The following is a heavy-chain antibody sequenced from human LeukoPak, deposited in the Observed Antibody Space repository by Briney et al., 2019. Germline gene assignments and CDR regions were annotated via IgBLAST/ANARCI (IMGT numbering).Heavy chain of an antibody. Sequence: GGSLRLSCAASGFTFSSYAMSWVRQAPGKGLEWVSAISGSGGSTYYADSVKGRFTISRDNSKNTLYLQMNSLRAEDTAVYYCAMRYGYCSGGSCYYYYYGMDVWGQGTTVTVSS. CDR2: ISGSGGST. CDR1: GFTFSSYA. J-gene: IGHJ6*02. D-gene: IGHD2-15*01. V-gene: IGHV3-23*01. CDR3: AMRYGYCSGGSCYYYYYGMDV.